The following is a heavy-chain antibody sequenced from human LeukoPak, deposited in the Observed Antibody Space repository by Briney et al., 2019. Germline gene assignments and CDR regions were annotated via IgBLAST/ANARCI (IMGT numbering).Heavy chain of an antibody. J-gene: IGHJ4*02. D-gene: IGHD1-14*01. V-gene: IGHV4-39*02. Sequence: SETLSLTCTVSGGSISGSSYYWGWIRQPPGKGLEWIGSIYYSGSTYYNPSLKSRVAISVDTSKNQFSLKLSSVTAADTAVYYCARGGRAAPTGYWGQGTLVTVSS. CDR1: GGSISGSSYY. CDR3: ARGGRAAPTGY. CDR2: IYYSGST.